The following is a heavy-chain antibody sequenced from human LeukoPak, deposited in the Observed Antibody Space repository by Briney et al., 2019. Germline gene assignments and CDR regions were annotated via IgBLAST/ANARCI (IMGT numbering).Heavy chain of an antibody. CDR1: GGSISSYY. CDR3: ARATPDIVVVVSSHHDAFDI. CDR2: ICTSGST. D-gene: IGHD2-15*01. V-gene: IGHV4-4*07. J-gene: IGHJ3*02. Sequence: PSETLSLTCTVSGGSISSYYWSWIRQPAGKGLEWIGRICTSGSTNYNPSLKSRVTMSVDTSKNQFSLKLSSVTAADTAVYYCARATPDIVVVVSSHHDAFDIWGQGTMVTVSS.